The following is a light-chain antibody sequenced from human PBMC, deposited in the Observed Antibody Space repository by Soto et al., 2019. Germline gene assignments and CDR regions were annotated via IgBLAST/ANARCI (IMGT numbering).Light chain of an antibody. V-gene: IGKV1-27*01. CDR2: GAS. CDR1: QGIYTH. CDR3: QTYDKSPWT. Sequence: DIQMTQSPSTLSASVGDRVTITCRANQGIYTHLAWYQQRPGNAPKLLIFGASTLQSGVPSRFSASGSGTDFILTISALQSEDVGTYFCQTYDKSPWTFGPGTRV. J-gene: IGKJ1*01.